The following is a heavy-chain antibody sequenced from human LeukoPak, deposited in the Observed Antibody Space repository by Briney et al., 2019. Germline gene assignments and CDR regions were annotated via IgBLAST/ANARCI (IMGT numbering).Heavy chain of an antibody. CDR2: IYYSGST. J-gene: IGHJ4*02. CDR3: ARHYFDPSGYYVLGLDH. D-gene: IGHD3-22*01. Sequence: PSETLSLTCTVSGGSISSYYWTWVRQPPGKGLEWIGYIYYSGSTNYNPSLKSRVPISVDTSKNQFSLKLSSVTAADTAVYYCARHYFDPSGYYVLGLDHWGQGTLITVSS. V-gene: IGHV4-59*08. CDR1: GGSISSYY.